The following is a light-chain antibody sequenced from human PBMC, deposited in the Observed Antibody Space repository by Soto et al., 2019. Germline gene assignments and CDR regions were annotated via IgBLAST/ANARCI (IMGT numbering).Light chain of an antibody. V-gene: IGKV1-6*01. Sequence: AIQMTQSPSSLSASVGDRVTITCRASQGIRNDLGWYQQKPGKVPKLLIYAASTLQSGVPSRFSGSGSGTDFSLTISSLQPEDFATYYCLQDHNYPLTFGGGTEVEIK. CDR1: QGIRND. CDR3: LQDHNYPLT. J-gene: IGKJ4*01. CDR2: AAS.